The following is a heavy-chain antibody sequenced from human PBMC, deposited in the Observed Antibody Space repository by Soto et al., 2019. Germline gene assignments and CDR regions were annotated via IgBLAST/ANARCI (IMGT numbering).Heavy chain of an antibody. CDR2: INAGNGNT. CDR1: GYTFTSYA. D-gene: IGHD4-17*01. CDR3: AGGPGTTVTYNWFDP. V-gene: IGHV1-3*01. J-gene: IGHJ5*02. Sequence: QVQLVQSGAEVKKPGASVKVSCKASGYTFTSYAMHWVRQAPGQRLEWMGWINAGNGNTKYSQKFQGRVTITRDTSASTAYMELSSLRSEDTAVYYCAGGPGTTVTYNWFDPWGQGTLVTVSS.